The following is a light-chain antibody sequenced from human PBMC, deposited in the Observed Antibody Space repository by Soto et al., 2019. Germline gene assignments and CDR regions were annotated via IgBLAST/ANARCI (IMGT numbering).Light chain of an antibody. CDR3: GSFAGTNSFV. CDR1: GNDVGRYNY. Sequence: QSALTQPPSASGSPGQSVTISCTRTGNDVGRYNYVSWYQQRPAKAPKLIIYEVTKRPSGVPDRVFGSKSGNTASLTLSGLQAEDEADYYCGSFAGTNSFVFGTGTKLTVL. CDR2: EVT. V-gene: IGLV2-8*01. J-gene: IGLJ1*01.